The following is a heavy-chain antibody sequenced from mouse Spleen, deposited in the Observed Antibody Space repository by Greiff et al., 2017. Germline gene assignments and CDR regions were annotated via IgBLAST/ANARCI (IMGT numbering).Heavy chain of an antibody. CDR1: GYTFTDYN. J-gene: IGHJ3*01. Sequence: EVKLVESGPELVKPGASVKIPCKASGYTFTDYNMDWVKQSHGKSLEWIGDINPNNGGTIYNQKFKGKATLTVDKSSSTAYMELRSLTSEDTAVYYCARRYYGSSPPWFAYWGQGTLVTVSA. V-gene: IGHV1-18*01. D-gene: IGHD1-1*01. CDR2: INPNNGGT. CDR3: ARRYYGSSPPWFAY.